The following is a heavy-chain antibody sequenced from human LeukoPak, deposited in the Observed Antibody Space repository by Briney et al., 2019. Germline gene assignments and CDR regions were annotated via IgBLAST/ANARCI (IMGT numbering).Heavy chain of an antibody. J-gene: IGHJ4*02. D-gene: IGHD3-3*01. Sequence: GGSLRLSCAASGFTFRKYWMHWVRQVPGKGLVWISRINGDGSRTDFADSVKGRFTISRDNTKNSLYLQMNSLRAEDTAVFYCARDQYDTWSRRGNFDSWGQGTLVIVSS. CDR3: ARDQYDTWSRRGNFDS. CDR1: GFTFRKYW. CDR2: INGDGSRT. V-gene: IGHV3-74*01.